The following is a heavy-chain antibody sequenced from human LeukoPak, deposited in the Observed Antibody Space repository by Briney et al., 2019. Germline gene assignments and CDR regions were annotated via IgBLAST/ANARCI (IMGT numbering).Heavy chain of an antibody. V-gene: IGHV3-23*01. J-gene: IGHJ3*02. CDR2: IHGSGLKT. Sequence: GGSLTLSCTASGFTFRNYGMTWVRQAPGKGPQWISLIHGSGLKTNYVESVKGRFTISRDNSKNTLYLQMDSLRAEDTAVYYCARAGSGSHPKELGAFDIWGQGTMVTVSS. CDR1: GFTFRNYG. D-gene: IGHD1-26*01. CDR3: ARAGSGSHPKELGAFDI.